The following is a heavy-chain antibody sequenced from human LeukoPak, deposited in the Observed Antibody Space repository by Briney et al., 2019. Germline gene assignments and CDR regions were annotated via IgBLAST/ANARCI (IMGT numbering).Heavy chain of an antibody. J-gene: IGHJ6*03. CDR3: AKGSFYCSGNTCPQYYYYMDV. Sequence: PGGSLRLSCAASGFTFTRHGMHWVRQTPGKGLEWVAFIRYDGSDKYYADSVKGRFTIPRDNSDNTLYLQMNSLRAEDTAVYYCAKGSFYCSGNTCPQYYYYMDVWGKGTTVTVSS. V-gene: IGHV3-30*02. CDR2: IRYDGSDK. D-gene: IGHD2-15*01. CDR1: GFTFTRHG.